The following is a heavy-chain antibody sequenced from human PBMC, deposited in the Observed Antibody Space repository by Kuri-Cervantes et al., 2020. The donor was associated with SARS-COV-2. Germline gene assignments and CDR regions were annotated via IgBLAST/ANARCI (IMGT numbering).Heavy chain of an antibody. Sequence: GSLRLSCTVSSGSISRYYWSWIRQPPGKGLEWIAYIYYSGTTSYNPSLKSRVTISVDTSKNQFSLQLSSVTAADTAVYYCARDFGQYYYDSSGYYYGGGYFDYWGQGTLVTVSS. CDR1: SGSISRYY. CDR2: IYYSGTT. D-gene: IGHD3-22*01. J-gene: IGHJ4*02. V-gene: IGHV4-59*12. CDR3: ARDFGQYYYDSSGYYYGGGYFDY.